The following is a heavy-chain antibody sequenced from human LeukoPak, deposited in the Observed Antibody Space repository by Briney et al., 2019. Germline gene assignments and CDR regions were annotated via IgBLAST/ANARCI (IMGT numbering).Heavy chain of an antibody. D-gene: IGHD2-8*01. CDR2: ISSSSSYI. J-gene: IGHJ5*02. CDR1: GFTCSSYS. V-gene: IGHV3-21*01. CDR3: ARDLSSVYATNWFDP. Sequence: GGSLRLSCAASGFTCSSYSMNWVRQAPGKGLEWVSSISSSSSYIYYADSVKGRFTISRDNAKNSLYLQMNSLRAEDTAVYYCARDLSSVYATNWFDPWGQGTLVTVSS.